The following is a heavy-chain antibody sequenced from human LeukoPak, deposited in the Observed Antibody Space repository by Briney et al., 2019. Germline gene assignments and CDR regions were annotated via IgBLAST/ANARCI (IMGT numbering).Heavy chain of an antibody. D-gene: IGHD4-17*01. Sequence: SETLSLTCTVSGGSISSSSYYWGWIRQPPGKGLEWIGSIYYSGSTYYNPSLKSRVTISVDTSKNQFSLKLSSVTAADTAVYYCARAHYGDYVGLGPHCFDYWGQGTLVTVSS. J-gene: IGHJ4*02. CDR2: IYYSGST. CDR1: GGSISSSSYY. V-gene: IGHV4-39*07. CDR3: ARAHYGDYVGLGPHCFDY.